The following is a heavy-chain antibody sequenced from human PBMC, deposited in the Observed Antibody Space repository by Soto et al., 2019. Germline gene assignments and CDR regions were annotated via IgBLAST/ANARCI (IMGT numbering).Heavy chain of an antibody. CDR3: ARDLAGTRWYFDL. J-gene: IGHJ2*01. CDR1: GGSISSGDYY. Sequence: QVQLQESGPGLVKPSQTLSLTCTVSGGSISSGDYYWSWIRQPPGKGLEWIGYIYYSGSTYYNPSLKSRVXXSXDXXKNQFSLKLSSVTAADTAVYYCARDLAGTRWYFDLWGRGTLVTVSS. V-gene: IGHV4-30-4*01. CDR2: IYYSGST. D-gene: IGHD6-19*01.